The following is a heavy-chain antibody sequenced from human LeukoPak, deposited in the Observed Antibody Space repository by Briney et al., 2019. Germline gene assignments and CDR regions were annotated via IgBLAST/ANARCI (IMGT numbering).Heavy chain of an antibody. CDR1: GFTFSSYG. J-gene: IGHJ4*02. D-gene: IGHD4-17*01. V-gene: IGHV3-33*06. CDR2: IWYDGSNK. CDR3: AKDGSDYDIDY. Sequence: GRSLRLSCAASGFTFSSYGMHWVRQPPGKGLEWVALIWYDGSNKYYADSVKGRFTISRDNSKNTLYLQMNSLRAEDTALYYCAKDGSDYDIDYWGQGTLVTVTS.